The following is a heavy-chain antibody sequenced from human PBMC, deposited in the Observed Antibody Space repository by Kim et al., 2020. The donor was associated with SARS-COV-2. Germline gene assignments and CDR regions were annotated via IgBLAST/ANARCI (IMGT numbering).Heavy chain of an antibody. V-gene: IGHV3-48*02. CDR1: GFTFSSYS. CDR2: ISSSSSTI. Sequence: GGSLRLSCAASGFTFSSYSMNWVRQAPGKRLEWVSYISSSSSTIYYADSVKGRFTISRDNAKNSLYLQMNSLRDEDTAVYYCARDARGPSYSYGFVYYEGDYYYYYMDVWGKGTTVTVSS. D-gene: IGHD5-18*01. J-gene: IGHJ6*03. CDR3: ARDARGPSYSYGFVYYEGDYYYYYMDV.